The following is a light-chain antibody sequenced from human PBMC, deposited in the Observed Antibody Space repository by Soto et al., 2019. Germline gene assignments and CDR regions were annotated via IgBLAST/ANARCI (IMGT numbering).Light chain of an antibody. CDR1: QSISRY. Sequence: DIPMTQSPSSLSASVGDRVTITCRASQSISRYLNWYQQKPGKAPKLLIYAASSLQSGVPSRFSGSGSGTDFTLTISSLQPEDFATYYCQQSYSTPRRTFGQGTKVEIK. CDR3: QQSYSTPRRT. J-gene: IGKJ2*01. V-gene: IGKV1-39*01. CDR2: AAS.